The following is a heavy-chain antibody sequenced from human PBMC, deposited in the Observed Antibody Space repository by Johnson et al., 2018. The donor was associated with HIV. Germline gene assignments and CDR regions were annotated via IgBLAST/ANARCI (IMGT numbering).Heavy chain of an antibody. CDR2: ISTGGTTI. Sequence: QEQLVESGGGLVKPGGSLRLSCAASGFVFSDYYMTWIRQAPGKGLEWVSYISTGGTTIYYADSVKGRFTISRDNSKNTLYLQMNSLRTEDTAVYYCAKNREYTSGFDAFDIWGRGTMITVSS. CDR1: GFVFSDYY. V-gene: IGHV3-11*04. J-gene: IGHJ3*02. CDR3: AKNREYTSGFDAFDI. D-gene: IGHD5-18*01.